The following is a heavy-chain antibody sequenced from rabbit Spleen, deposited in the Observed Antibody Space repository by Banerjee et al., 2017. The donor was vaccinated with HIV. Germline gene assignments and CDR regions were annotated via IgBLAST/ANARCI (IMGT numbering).Heavy chain of an antibody. CDR2: IYTYSGST. J-gene: IGHJ6*01. CDR1: GFSFSSSYY. V-gene: IGHV1S40*01. D-gene: IGHD8-1*01. CDR3: ARDSGSSFSSYGMDL. Sequence: QSLEESGGDLVKPGASLTLTCTASGFSFSSSYYMCWVRQAPGKGLELIACIYTYSGSTWYASWAKGRFTISKTSSTTVTLQMTSLTAADTATYFCARDSGSSFSSYGMDLWGPGTLVTVS.